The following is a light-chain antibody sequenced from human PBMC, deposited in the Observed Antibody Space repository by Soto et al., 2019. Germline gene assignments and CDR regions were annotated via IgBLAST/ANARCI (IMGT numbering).Light chain of an antibody. V-gene: IGKV1-5*03. Sequence: DIQMTQTPSTLSASIGDTVTISCRASQSMSDWLALYQQKPGKAPRLLIYRASTLQRGVPSRFRGSGSGTEFALTISDLQADDFATYFCQQYHIYSWTFGQGTKVDIK. J-gene: IGKJ1*01. CDR3: QQYHIYSWT. CDR1: QSMSDW. CDR2: RAS.